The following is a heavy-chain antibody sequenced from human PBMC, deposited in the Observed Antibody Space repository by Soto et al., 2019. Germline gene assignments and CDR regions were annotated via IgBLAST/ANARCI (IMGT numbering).Heavy chain of an antibody. J-gene: IGHJ4*02. V-gene: IGHV1-18*04. CDR3: ARARRGGGVIVRGYYFDY. D-gene: IGHD3-16*02. CDR2: ISAYNGNT. Sequence: QVQLVQSGAEVKKPGASAKVSCKASGYTFTSYGISWVRQAPGQGLEWMGWISAYNGNTNYAQKLQGRVTMTTDTSTSTAYMELRSLRSDDTAVYYCARARRGGGVIVRGYYFDYWGQGTLVTVSS. CDR1: GYTFTSYG.